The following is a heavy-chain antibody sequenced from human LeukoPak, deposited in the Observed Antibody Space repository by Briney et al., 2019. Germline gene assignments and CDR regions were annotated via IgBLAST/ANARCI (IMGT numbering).Heavy chain of an antibody. CDR3: ASASAYDSSGHGMDV. Sequence: QPGGSLRLSCAASGFTFSSYTMTWVRQAPGKGLEWVSYISGSSTTIYYADSVKGRFTISGDNAKNSLYLQMNSLRDEDTAVYYCASASAYDSSGHGMDVWGQGTTVTVPS. CDR1: GFTFSSYT. J-gene: IGHJ6*02. D-gene: IGHD3-22*01. CDR2: ISGSSTTI. V-gene: IGHV3-48*02.